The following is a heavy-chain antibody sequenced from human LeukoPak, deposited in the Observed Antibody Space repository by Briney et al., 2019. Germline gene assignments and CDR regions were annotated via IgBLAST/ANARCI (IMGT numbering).Heavy chain of an antibody. D-gene: IGHD3-22*01. CDR2: ISSSSSYI. CDR1: GFTFSSYS. V-gene: IGHV3-21*01. CDR3: ARDLSQYYYDSSGSSDY. Sequence: PGGSLRLSCAASGFTFSSYSMNWVRQAPGKGLEWVSSISSSSSYIYYADSVKGRFTISRDNAKNSLYLQMNSLRAEDTAVYYCARDLSQYYYDSSGSSDYWGQGTLVTVSS. J-gene: IGHJ4*02.